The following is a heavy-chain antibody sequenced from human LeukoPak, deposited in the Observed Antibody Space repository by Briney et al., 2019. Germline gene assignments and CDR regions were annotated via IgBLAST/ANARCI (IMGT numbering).Heavy chain of an antibody. Sequence: SQTLSLTCAISGDSISSNSAAWNWIRQSPSRGLEWLGRTYYRSKWYNEYAVSVKSRITINPDTSKNQFSLQLNSVTPEDTAVYYCARGGWELLSHYWYFDLWGRGTLVTVSS. D-gene: IGHD1-26*01. V-gene: IGHV6-1*01. J-gene: IGHJ2*01. CDR3: ARGGWELLSHYWYFDL. CDR2: TYYRSKWYN. CDR1: GDSISSNSAA.